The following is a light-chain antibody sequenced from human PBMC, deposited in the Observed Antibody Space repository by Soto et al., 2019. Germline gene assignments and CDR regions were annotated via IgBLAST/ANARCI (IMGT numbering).Light chain of an antibody. CDR3: QHYNSYSEA. CDR1: QTISSW. V-gene: IGKV1-5*03. J-gene: IGKJ1*01. CDR2: KAS. Sequence: DIQMTQSPSTLSGSVGYRVTITCRASQTISSWLAWYQQKPGKAPKLLIYKASTLKSGVPSRFSGSGSGTEFTLTISSLQPDDFATSYCQHYNSYSEAFGQGTKVDIK.